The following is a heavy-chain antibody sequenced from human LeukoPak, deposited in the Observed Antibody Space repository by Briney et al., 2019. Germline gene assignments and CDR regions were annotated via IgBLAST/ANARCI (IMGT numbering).Heavy chain of an antibody. CDR1: GFTFSSYS. Sequence: GGSLRLSCAASGFTFSSYSMSWVRQAPGKGLEWVSVIYSGGSTYYADSVKGRFTISRDNSKNTLYLQMNSLRAEDTAVYYCARYEAAADYFDYWGQGTLVTVSS. CDR3: ARYEAAADYFDY. J-gene: IGHJ4*02. V-gene: IGHV3-66*02. CDR2: IYSGGST. D-gene: IGHD6-13*01.